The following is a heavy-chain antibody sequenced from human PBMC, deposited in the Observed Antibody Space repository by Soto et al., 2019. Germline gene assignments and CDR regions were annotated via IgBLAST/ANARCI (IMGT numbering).Heavy chain of an antibody. Sequence: TVSLTCTVSGGSTSIDNYCSFIRQPPGKGLEWIGHIYHSGNTDYNPSLKSRLAISIDTSKNQVSLKLSSVTAADTAVYFCAREGGESSDGLYYFDSWGQGSLVTVSS. D-gene: IGHD3-16*01. CDR3: AREGGESSDGLYYFDS. CDR2: IYHSGNT. CDR1: GGSTSIDNY. J-gene: IGHJ4*02. V-gene: IGHV4-30-4*01.